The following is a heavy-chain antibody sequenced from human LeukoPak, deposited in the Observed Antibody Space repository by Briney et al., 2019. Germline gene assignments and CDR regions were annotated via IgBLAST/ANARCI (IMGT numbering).Heavy chain of an antibody. CDR2: INHSGST. CDR3: ARANYYDSSGYEDY. CDR1: GGSFSGYY. D-gene: IGHD3-22*01. J-gene: IGHJ4*02. Sequence: PSETLSLTCAAYGGSFSGYYWSWIRQPPGKGLEWIGEINHSGSTNYNPSLKSRVTISVDTSKNQFSLKLSSVTAADTAVYYCARANYYDSSGYEDYWGQGTLVTVSS. V-gene: IGHV4-34*01.